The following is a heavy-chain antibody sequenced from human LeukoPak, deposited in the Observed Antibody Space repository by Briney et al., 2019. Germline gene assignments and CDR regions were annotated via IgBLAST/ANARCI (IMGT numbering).Heavy chain of an antibody. Sequence: GGSLRLSCAASGFTFSSYSMNLVRQAPGKGLEWVGVMWYDGSNKYYADSVKGRFTISRDNSKNTLYLQMNSLRAEDTAVYYCARDPLYYGSGSGIGWFDPWGQGTLVTVSS. J-gene: IGHJ5*02. CDR3: ARDPLYYGSGSGIGWFDP. CDR1: GFTFSSYS. V-gene: IGHV3-33*08. D-gene: IGHD3-10*01. CDR2: MWYDGSNK.